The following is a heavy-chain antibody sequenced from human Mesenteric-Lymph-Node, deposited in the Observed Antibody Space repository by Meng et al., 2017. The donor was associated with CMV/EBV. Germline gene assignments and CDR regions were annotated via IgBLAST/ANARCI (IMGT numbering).Heavy chain of an antibody. CDR3: AKGDSSGGFFFDY. J-gene: IGHJ4*02. Sequence: GESLKISCAASGFTFSSYAMSWVRQAPGKGLEWVSAISGSGGSTYYADSVKGRFTISRDNSKNTLYLQLNSLRAEDTALYYCAKGDSSGGFFFDYWGQGTLVTVSS. CDR2: ISGSGGST. V-gene: IGHV3-23*01. CDR1: GFTFSSYA. D-gene: IGHD3-22*01.